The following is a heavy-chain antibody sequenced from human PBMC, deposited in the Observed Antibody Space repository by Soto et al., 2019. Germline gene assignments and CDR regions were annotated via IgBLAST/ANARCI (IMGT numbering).Heavy chain of an antibody. Sequence: SETLSLTCTISGGSISAYYWSWIRQSPRQGLEWIGYVYDNGRPYYSPSLKSRVTISADTSKNQISLKLTSATAADTAVYYCARGVGSSPPRYWGRGTLVTVSS. J-gene: IGHJ4*02. CDR2: VYDNGRP. CDR3: ARGVGSSPPRY. CDR1: GGSISAYY. D-gene: IGHD3-9*01. V-gene: IGHV4-59*01.